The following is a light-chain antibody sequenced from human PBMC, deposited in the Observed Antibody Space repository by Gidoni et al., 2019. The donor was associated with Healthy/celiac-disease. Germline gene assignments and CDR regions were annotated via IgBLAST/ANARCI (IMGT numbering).Light chain of an antibody. CDR1: QSVSSY. CDR3: QQRSNWPIT. Sequence: IVLTQSPATLSLSPGERATLSCRASQSVSSYLAWYQQKPGQAPRILIYDASNRATGIPARFSGSGSGTDFTLTISSLEPEDFAVYYCQQRSNWPITFGQGTRLEIK. CDR2: DAS. J-gene: IGKJ5*01. V-gene: IGKV3-11*01.